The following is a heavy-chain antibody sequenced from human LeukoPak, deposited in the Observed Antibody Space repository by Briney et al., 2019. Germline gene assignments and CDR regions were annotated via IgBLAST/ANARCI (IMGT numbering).Heavy chain of an antibody. CDR2: IYYSGST. V-gene: IGHV4-59*08. J-gene: IGHJ4*02. CDR3: ARQFYGYGSRPYDY. CDR1: GGSISSYY. D-gene: IGHD5-18*01. Sequence: PSETLSLTCTVSGGSISSYYWSWIRQPPGKGLEWIGYIYYSGSTNYNPSLKSRVTISVDTSKNQFSLKLSSVTAADTAVYYCARQFYGYGSRPYDYWGQGTLVTVSS.